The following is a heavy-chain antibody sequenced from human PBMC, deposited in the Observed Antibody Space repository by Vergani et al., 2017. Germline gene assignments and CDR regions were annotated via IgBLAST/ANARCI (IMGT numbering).Heavy chain of an antibody. J-gene: IGHJ5*02. V-gene: IGHV4-39*01. CDR2: IYYSGST. Sequence: QLQLQESGPGLVKPSATLSLTCSVSGASIRSSNYYWGWLRQPPGKGLEWIASIYYSGSTYYNPSLKSRVTISVDTSKNQFSLKLSSVTAADTAVYFCAGQSIVEWLVKLGWFDPWGPGILFTVSS. D-gene: IGHD6-19*01. CDR1: GASIRSSNYY. CDR3: AGQSIVEWLVKLGWFDP.